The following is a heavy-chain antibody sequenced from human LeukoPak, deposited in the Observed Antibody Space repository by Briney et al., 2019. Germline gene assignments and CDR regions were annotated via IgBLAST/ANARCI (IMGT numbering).Heavy chain of an antibody. Sequence: QPGGSLRLSCTASGLTVSSNYMTWVRQAPGKGLEWVSLIYSGGDTYYAESVKGRFTISGDNSKNTLYLQMNSLRAEDTAVYYCARVVVGLTYYFDYWGQGTLVTVSS. CDR3: ARVVVGLTYYFDY. CDR2: IYSGGDT. D-gene: IGHD1-26*01. CDR1: GLTVSSNY. V-gene: IGHV3-53*01. J-gene: IGHJ4*02.